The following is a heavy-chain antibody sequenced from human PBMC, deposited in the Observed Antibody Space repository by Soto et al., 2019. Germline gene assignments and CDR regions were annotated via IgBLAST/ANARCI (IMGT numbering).Heavy chain of an antibody. CDR3: AKDRVGDTAMVADFDY. V-gene: IGHV3-23*01. CDR2: ISGSSGST. Sequence: GGSLRLSCAASGFTFSSYAMSWVRQAPGKGLEWVSAISGSSGSTYYADSVKGRFTISRDNSKNTLYLQMNSLRAEDTAVYYCAKDRVGDTAMVADFDYWGQGTLVTVSS. J-gene: IGHJ4*02. CDR1: GFTFSSYA. D-gene: IGHD5-18*01.